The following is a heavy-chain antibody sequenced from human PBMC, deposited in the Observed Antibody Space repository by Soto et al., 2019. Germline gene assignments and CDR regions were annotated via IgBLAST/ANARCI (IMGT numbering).Heavy chain of an antibody. V-gene: IGHV3-23*01. CDR1: GFTFDDYG. J-gene: IGHJ6*03. CDR2: ISGSGGST. Sequence: PGVSLRLSCAASGFTFDDYGMSWVRQAPGKGLEWVSAISGSGGSTYYADSVKGRFTISRDNSKNTLYLQMNSLRAEDTAVYYCAKGNRLLSYYYYYYMDVWGKGTTVTVSS. CDR3: AKGNRLLSYYYYYYMDV. D-gene: IGHD2-2*01.